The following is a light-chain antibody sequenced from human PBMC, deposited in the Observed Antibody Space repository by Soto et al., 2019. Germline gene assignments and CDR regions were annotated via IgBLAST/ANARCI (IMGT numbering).Light chain of an antibody. Sequence: EIVLTQSPGTLSLSPGERATLSCRASQSLASNYLAWYQQKPGQAPRLLITGASSRVTGIPDRFSGSGSGTDFTLTISRLEPEDFAVYYCHQYASSSTFGPGTKVNIK. J-gene: IGKJ3*01. CDR3: HQYASSST. V-gene: IGKV3-20*01. CDR2: GAS. CDR1: QSLASNY.